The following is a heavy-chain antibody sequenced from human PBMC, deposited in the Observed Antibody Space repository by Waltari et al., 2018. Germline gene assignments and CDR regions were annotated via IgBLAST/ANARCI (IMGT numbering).Heavy chain of an antibody. CDR2: IRYDGSNK. V-gene: IGHV3-30*02. CDR1: GCTFSSYV. J-gene: IGHJ4*02. D-gene: IGHD2-2*01. Sequence: QVQLVESGGGVVQPGGSLSLSCAASGCTFSSYVMPWVRQAPGKGLEWVAFIRYDGSNKYYADSVKGRFTISRDNSKNTLYLQMNSLRAEDTAVYYCAKFTRNFDYWGQGTLVTVSS. CDR3: AKFTRNFDY.